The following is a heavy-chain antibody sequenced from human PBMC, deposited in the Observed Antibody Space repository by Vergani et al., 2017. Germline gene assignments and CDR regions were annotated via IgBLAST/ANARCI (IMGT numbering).Heavy chain of an antibody. CDR3: ARELSYYYGSGSDDYNPYYYEGMDV. Sequence: QVQLQESGPGLVKASQTLSLTCSVSGAYVGSGGYYWSWVRQRPGMGLDWIGYIYYSGTTYYNPSLESRLTISLDTSENQLSLKLTSVTAGDTAVYFCARELSYYYGSGSDDYNPYYYEGMDVWGPGTTVTVSS. J-gene: IGHJ6*02. D-gene: IGHD3-10*01. V-gene: IGHV4-31*03. CDR1: GAYVGSGGYY. CDR2: IYYSGTT.